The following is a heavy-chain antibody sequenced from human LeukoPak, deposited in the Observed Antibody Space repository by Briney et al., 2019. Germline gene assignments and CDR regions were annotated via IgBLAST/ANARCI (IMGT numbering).Heavy chain of an antibody. CDR3: ARIRSNYVWGSYRLPYYYYGMDV. D-gene: IGHD3-16*02. V-gene: IGHV4-39*01. J-gene: IGHJ6*02. CDR1: GGSISSSSYY. CDR2: IYYSGST. Sequence: SETPSLTCTVSGGSISSSSYYWGWIRQPPGKGLEWIGSIYYSGSTYYNPSLKSRVTISVDTSKNQFSLKLSSVTAADTAVYYCARIRSNYVWGSYRLPYYYYGMDVWGQGTTVTVSS.